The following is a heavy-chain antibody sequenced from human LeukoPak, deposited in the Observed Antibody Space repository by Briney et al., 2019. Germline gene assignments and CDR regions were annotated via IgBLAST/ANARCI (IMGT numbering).Heavy chain of an antibody. J-gene: IGHJ6*03. CDR1: GGSISSGGYY. V-gene: IGHV4-31*03. CDR3: ARADSSSWLGYYYYYMDV. D-gene: IGHD6-13*01. CDR2: IYYSGST. Sequence: PSQTLSLTCTVSGGSISSGGYYWIWIRQHPGKGLEWIGYIYYSGSTYYNPSLKSRVTISVDTSKNQFSLKLSSVTAADTAVYYCARADSSSWLGYYYYYMDVWGKGTTVTVSS.